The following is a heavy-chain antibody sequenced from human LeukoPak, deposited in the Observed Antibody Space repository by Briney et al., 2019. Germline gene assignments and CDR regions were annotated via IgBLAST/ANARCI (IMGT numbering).Heavy chain of an antibody. D-gene: IGHD3-22*01. V-gene: IGHV3-11*04. CDR2: ISASGAVP. CDR3: ARSLIVAPEDY. CDR1: GFRFDSFY. Sequence: GGSLRLSCAASGFRFDSFYMGWIRQVPGKGLDYIALISASGAVPYYAESVEGRFTISRDNAKNSVSLQMNSLSADDTAIYYCARSLIVAPEDYWGQGTQVIVSS. J-gene: IGHJ4*02.